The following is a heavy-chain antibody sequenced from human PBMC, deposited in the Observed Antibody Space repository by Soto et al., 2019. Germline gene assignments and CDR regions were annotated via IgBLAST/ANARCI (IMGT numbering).Heavy chain of an antibody. CDR1: GGSISSGTDY. Sequence: QVQLQESGPGLVKPSQTLSLTCTVSGGSISSGTDYWSWIRQHPGKGLEWIGYISYSGSTYYNPSXQSRVTISVDXCKCQXXLKLSSVTAADTAVYYCARDSLITMVRSNYYGMDVWGQGTTVTVSS. V-gene: IGHV4-31*03. D-gene: IGHD3-10*01. CDR3: ARDSLITMVRSNYYGMDV. CDR2: ISYSGST. J-gene: IGHJ6*02.